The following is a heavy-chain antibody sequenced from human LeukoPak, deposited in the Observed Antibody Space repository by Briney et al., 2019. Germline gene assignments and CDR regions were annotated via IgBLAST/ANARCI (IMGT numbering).Heavy chain of an antibody. CDR3: ARGMTWSAY. Sequence: TGGSLRLSCAASGFTFSTYWMLWVRQAPGKGLEWVANIKGDGSEKHYVDSVKGRFTISRDNAKNSPYLQMNSPRVEDTALYYCARGMTWSAYWGQGTLVAVAS. CDR2: IKGDGSEK. J-gene: IGHJ4*02. D-gene: IGHD2-21*02. V-gene: IGHV3-7*04. CDR1: GFTFSTYW.